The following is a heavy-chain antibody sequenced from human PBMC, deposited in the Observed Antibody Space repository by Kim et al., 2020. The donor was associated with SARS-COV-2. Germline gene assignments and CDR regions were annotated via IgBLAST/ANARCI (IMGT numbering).Heavy chain of an antibody. V-gene: IGHV3-7*01. CDR3: VRDKVEGSTNFDY. J-gene: IGHJ4*02. CDR2: IKQGGGEI. D-gene: IGHD1-26*01. Sequence: GGSLRLSCAASGFTFSDYWMSWVRQTPGKGLEWVANIKQGGGEIYYVDSVKGRFTISRDNGKNSLYLQMNSLRVEDTAVYYCVRDKVEGSTNFDYWGQGTLVTVS. CDR1: GFTFSDYW.